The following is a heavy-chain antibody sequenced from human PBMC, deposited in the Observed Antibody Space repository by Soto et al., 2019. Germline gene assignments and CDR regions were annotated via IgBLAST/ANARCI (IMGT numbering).Heavy chain of an antibody. D-gene: IGHD6-13*01. Sequence: ASVKVSCKASGYTFTGYYMHWVRQAPGQGREWMGWINPNSGGTNYAQKFQGWVTMTRDTSISIAYMELSRLRSDDTAVYYCARDGSGRIAAAGKRGEFYYYGMDVWGQGXTVTVSS. CDR1: GYTFTGYY. CDR3: ARDGSGRIAAAGKRGEFYYYGMDV. V-gene: IGHV1-2*04. J-gene: IGHJ6*02. CDR2: INPNSGGT.